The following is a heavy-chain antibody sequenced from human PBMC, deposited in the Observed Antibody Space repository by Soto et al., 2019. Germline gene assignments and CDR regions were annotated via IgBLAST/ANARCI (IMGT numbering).Heavy chain of an antibody. V-gene: IGHV1-69*13. CDR3: AREGGGGCLKCMDV. Sequence: SVKVSFKASGGTFSSYAISWLRQAPGQGLEWMGGIIPIFGTANYAQKFQGRVTITADESTSTAYMELSSLRSEDTAVYYCAREGGGGCLKCMDVWGQGTTVTVSS. CDR2: IIPIFGTA. J-gene: IGHJ6*02. CDR1: GGTFSSYA. D-gene: IGHD2-15*01.